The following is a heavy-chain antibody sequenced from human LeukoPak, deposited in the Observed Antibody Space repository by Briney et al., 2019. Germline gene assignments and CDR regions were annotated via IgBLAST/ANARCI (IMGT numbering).Heavy chain of an antibody. CDR2: IYYSGST. CDR3: ARDQGYDFWSGLAWFDP. V-gene: IGHV4-31*03. J-gene: IGHJ5*02. Sequence: PSETLSLTCTVSGGSISSGGYYWSWIRQHPGKGLEWIGYIYYSGSTYYNPSLKSRVTISVDTSKNQFSLKLSSVTAADTAVYYCARDQGYDFWSGLAWFDPWGQGTLVTVSS. D-gene: IGHD3-3*01. CDR1: GGSISSGGYY.